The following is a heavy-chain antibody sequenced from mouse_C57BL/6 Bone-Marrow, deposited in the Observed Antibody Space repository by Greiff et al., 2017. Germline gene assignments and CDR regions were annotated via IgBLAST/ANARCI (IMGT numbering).Heavy chain of an antibody. Sequence: EVMLVESGGGLVKPGGSLKLSCAASGFTFSSYAMSWVRQTPEKRLEWVATISDGGSYTYYPDNVKGRFTISRDNAKNNLYLQMSHLKSEDTAMYYCARPSQCGYFGGWGTGTTVTVSS. D-gene: IGHD6-1*01. CDR3: ARPSQCGYFGG. CDR2: ISDGGSYT. CDR1: GFTFSSYA. J-gene: IGHJ1*03. V-gene: IGHV5-4*03.